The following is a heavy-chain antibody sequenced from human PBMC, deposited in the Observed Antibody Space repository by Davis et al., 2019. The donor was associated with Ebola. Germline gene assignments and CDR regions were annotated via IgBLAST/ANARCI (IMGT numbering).Heavy chain of an antibody. CDR2: VSHSEREK. D-gene: IGHD1-1*01. J-gene: IGHJ4*02. CDR1: GFTFRNYA. CDR3: ARAVFNEVLDY. Sequence: GESLKISCAASGFTFRNYAMHWVRQAPGKGLELVAVVSHSEREKFYADSVKGRFTISRDNSENTLYLQMNSLTADDTAVYYCARAVFNEVLDYWGQGTPVTVSS. V-gene: IGHV3-30*04.